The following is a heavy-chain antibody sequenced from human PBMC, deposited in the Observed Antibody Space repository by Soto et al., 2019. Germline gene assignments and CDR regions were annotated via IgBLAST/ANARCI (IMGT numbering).Heavy chain of an antibody. D-gene: IGHD3-3*01. V-gene: IGHV1-8*01. CDR2: MNPNSGDT. J-gene: IGHJ1*01. Sequence: ASVKVSCKASGYTFTSYDINWVRQATGQGLEWMGWMNPNSGDTGYAQKFQGRVTMTRNTSISTAYMELSSLRSEDTAVYYCAIRTYYDFWSGYYQYFQHWGQGTLVTVSS. CDR3: AIRTYYDFWSGYYQYFQH. CDR1: GYTFTSYD.